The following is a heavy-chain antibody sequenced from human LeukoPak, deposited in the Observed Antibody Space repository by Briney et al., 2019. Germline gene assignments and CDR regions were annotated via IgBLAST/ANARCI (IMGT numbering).Heavy chain of an antibody. D-gene: IGHD3-9*01. Sequence: GGSLRLSCAASGFTFSSYAMSWVRQAPGKGLEWVSAISGSSGSTYYADSVKGRFTISRDNSKNTLYLQMNSLRAEDTAVYYCAKDVWASNYDILTGPDYWGQGTLVTVSS. CDR2: ISGSSGST. CDR3: AKDVWASNYDILTGPDY. CDR1: GFTFSSYA. J-gene: IGHJ4*02. V-gene: IGHV3-23*01.